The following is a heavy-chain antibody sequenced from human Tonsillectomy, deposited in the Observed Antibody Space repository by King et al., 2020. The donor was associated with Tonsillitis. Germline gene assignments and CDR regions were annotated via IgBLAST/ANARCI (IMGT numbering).Heavy chain of an antibody. CDR2: IYPGDSDT. J-gene: IGHJ4*02. D-gene: IGHD2-21*02. V-gene: IGHV5-51*01. Sequence: QLVQSGAEVKKPGESPKISCKGSGYSFISYWIAWVRQMPGKGLEWMGIIYPGDSDTRYSPSFEGQVTISTDKSITTAYLQWSSLKASDTAMYYCARLFSACGGYFYPPFGAFDYWGQGTLVTVSS. CDR3: ARLFSACGGYFYPPFGAFDY. CDR1: GYSFISYW.